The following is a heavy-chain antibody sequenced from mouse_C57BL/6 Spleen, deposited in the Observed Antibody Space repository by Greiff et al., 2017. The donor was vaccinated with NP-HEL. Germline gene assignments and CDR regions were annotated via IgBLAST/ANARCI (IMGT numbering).Heavy chain of an antibody. CDR2: INPNNGGT. V-gene: IGHV1-22*01. CDR1: GYTFTDYN. CDR3: ARWGTTVVADYFDY. Sequence: VQLQQSGPELVKPGASVKMSCKASGYTFTDYNMHWVKQSHGKSLEWIGYINPNNGGTSYNPKFKGKATLTVNKSSSTAYMELRSLTSEDSAVYYCARWGTTVVADYFDYWGQGTTLTVSS. D-gene: IGHD1-1*01. J-gene: IGHJ2*01.